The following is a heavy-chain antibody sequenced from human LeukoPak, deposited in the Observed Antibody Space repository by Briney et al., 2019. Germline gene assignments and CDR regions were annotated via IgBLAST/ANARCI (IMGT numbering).Heavy chain of an antibody. J-gene: IGHJ6*02. D-gene: IGHD5-24*01. CDR2: IYYSGST. CDR1: GGSINTYY. CDR3: ARSYNNAGYFYYGMDV. Sequence: LETLSLTCTVSGGSINTYYWSWIRQPPGKGLEWIGYIYYSGSTDYNPSLKSRVTISLDTSKNQFSLRLSSVTAADTAVYYCARSYNNAGYFYYGMDVWGQGTTVTVSS. V-gene: IGHV4-59*08.